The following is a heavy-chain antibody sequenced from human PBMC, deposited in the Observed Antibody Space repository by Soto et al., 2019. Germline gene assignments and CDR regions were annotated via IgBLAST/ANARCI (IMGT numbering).Heavy chain of an antibody. CDR2: IIPIFGTA. J-gene: IGHJ6*02. CDR3: ARDLHYYDSSGYYQGGDYYYYGMDV. CDR1: GGTFSSYA. V-gene: IGHV1-69*06. D-gene: IGHD3-22*01. Sequence: SVKVSCKASGGTFSSYAISWVRQAPGQGLEWMGGIIPIFGTANYAQKFQGRVTITADKSTSTAYMELSSLRSEDTAVYYCARDLHYYDSSGYYQGGDYYYYGMDVWGQGTTVTVSS.